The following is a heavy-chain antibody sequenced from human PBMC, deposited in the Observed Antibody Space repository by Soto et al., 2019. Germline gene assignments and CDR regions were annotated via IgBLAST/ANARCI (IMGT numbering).Heavy chain of an antibody. CDR1: GGSISSSSYY. V-gene: IGHV4-39*01. Sequence: PSETLSLACTVSGGSISSSSYYWGWIRQPPGKGLEWIGTIYYSGSTYYNPSLKSRVTISVDTSRNQFSLKLSSVTAADTALYYCARRKSYNGYPYYFDYWGQGTLVTVSS. J-gene: IGHJ4*02. CDR3: ARRKSYNGYPYYFDY. CDR2: IYYSGST. D-gene: IGHD5-12*01.